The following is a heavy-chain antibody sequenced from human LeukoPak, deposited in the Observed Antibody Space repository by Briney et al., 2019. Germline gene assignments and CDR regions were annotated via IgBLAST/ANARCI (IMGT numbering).Heavy chain of an antibody. CDR2: IKQDGSEK. D-gene: IGHD4-11*01. CDR1: GFTFSSYW. V-gene: IGHV3-7*01. J-gene: IGHJ3*02. CDR3: ARDPYRRLATVTTGVAFDI. Sequence: PGGSLRLSCAASGFTFSSYWMSWVRQAPGKGLEWVANIKQDGSEKYYVDSVKGRFTISRDNAKNSLYLQMDSLRAEDTAVYYCARDPYRRLATVTTGVAFDIWGQGTMVTVSS.